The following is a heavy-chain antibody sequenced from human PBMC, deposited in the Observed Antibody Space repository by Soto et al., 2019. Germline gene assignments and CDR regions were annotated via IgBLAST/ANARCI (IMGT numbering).Heavy chain of an antibody. CDR3: ARGGPIAAAGYYYYYGMDV. J-gene: IGHJ6*02. D-gene: IGHD6-13*01. Sequence: ASVKVSCKASGGTFSSYAISWVRQAPGQGLEWMGGIIPIFGTANYAQKFQGRVTITADESTSTAYMELSSLRSEDTAVYYCARGGPIAAAGYYYYYGMDVWGQGTTVTVSS. CDR1: GGTFSSYA. V-gene: IGHV1-69*13. CDR2: IIPIFGTA.